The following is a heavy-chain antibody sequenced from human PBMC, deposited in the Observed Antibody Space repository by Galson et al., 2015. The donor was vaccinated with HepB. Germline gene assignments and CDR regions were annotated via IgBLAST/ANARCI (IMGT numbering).Heavy chain of an antibody. CDR1: GFTFGDYF. CDR3: ARQVRPGLGATAY. CDR2: ISGNSNFT. V-gene: IGHV3-11*06. J-gene: IGHJ6*02. D-gene: IGHD1-26*01. Sequence: SLRLSCAASGFTFGDYFMSWIRQAPGKGLQWVSYISGNSNFTDYAGSVKGRFTISRDNAKNSLFLQMNSLRVEDTAVYYCARQVRPGLGATAYWGQGTTVTVSS.